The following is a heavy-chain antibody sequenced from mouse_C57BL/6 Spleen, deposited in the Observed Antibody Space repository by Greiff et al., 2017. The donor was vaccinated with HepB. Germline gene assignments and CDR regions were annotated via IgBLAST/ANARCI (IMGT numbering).Heavy chain of an antibody. V-gene: IGHV5-4*01. Sequence: DVHLVESGGGLVKPGGSLKLSCAASGFTFSSYAMSWVRQTPEKRLEWVATISDGGSYTYYPDNVKGRFTISRDNAKNNLYLQMSHLKSEDTAMYYCARDEATVAPFAYWGQGTLVTVSA. J-gene: IGHJ3*01. CDR2: ISDGGSYT. D-gene: IGHD1-1*01. CDR3: ARDEATVAPFAY. CDR1: GFTFSSYA.